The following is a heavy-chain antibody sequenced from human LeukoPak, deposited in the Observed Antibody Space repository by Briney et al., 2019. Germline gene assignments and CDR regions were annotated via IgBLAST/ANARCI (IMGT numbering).Heavy chain of an antibody. D-gene: IGHD5-18*01. V-gene: IGHV4-38-2*02. CDR1: GHSIINSFY. CDR2: IYYSGST. J-gene: IGHJ4*02. Sequence: SETLSLTCTVSGHSIINSFYWGWIRQPPGKGLEWIGSIYYSGSTYYNPSLKSRVTISVDTSKNQFSLKLSSVTAADTAVYFCARDWRIQLSFDYWGQGTLATVSS. CDR3: ARDWRIQLSFDY.